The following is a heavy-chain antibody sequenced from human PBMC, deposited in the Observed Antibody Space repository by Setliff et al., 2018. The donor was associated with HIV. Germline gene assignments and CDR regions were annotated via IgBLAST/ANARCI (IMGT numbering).Heavy chain of an antibody. D-gene: IGHD6-13*01. V-gene: IGHV4-39*07. CDR3: ARDRGILSNWLYYFDS. J-gene: IGHJ4*02. CDR1: GGSISSSSYY. CDR2: IYYSGNT. Sequence: PSETLSLTCTVSGGSISSSSYYWGWIRQPPGKGLEWIGSIYYSGNTYYNPSLKSRVTISVDTSKNQFSPNLNSVTAADTALYYCARDRGILSNWLYYFDSWGQGTLVTVSS.